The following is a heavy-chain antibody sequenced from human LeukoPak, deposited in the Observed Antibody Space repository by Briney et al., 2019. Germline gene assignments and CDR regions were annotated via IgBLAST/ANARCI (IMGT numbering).Heavy chain of an antibody. CDR2: INPNSGGT. CDR3: ARGRDVRSGSYYTSSDAFDI. CDR1: GYTFTGYY. D-gene: IGHD3-10*01. J-gene: IGHJ3*02. V-gene: IGHV1-2*02. Sequence: ASVKVSCKASGYTFTGYYMHWVRQAPGQGLEWMGWINPNSGGTNYAQKFQGRVTMTRDTSISTAYMELSRLRSDDTAVYYCARGRDVRSGSYYTSSDAFDIWGQGTMVTVSS.